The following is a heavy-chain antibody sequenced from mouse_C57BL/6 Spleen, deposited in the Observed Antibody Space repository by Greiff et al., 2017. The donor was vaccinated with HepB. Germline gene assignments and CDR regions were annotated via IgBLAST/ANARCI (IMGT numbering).Heavy chain of an antibody. CDR3: TRGMDYYGSSYGDY. CDR2: IYPGNSDT. V-gene: IGHV1-5*01. J-gene: IGHJ2*01. CDR1: GYTFTSYW. Sequence: EVQLQQSGTVLARPGASVKMSCKTSGYTFTSYWMHWVKQRPGQGLEWIGAIYPGNSDTSYNQKFKGKAKLTAVTSASTAYMELSSLTNEDSAVYYCTRGMDYYGSSYGDYWGQGTTLTVSS. D-gene: IGHD1-1*01.